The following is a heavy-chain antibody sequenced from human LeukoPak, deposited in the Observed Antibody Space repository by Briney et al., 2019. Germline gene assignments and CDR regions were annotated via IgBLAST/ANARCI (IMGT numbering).Heavy chain of an antibody. V-gene: IGHV4-59*01. D-gene: IGHD3/OR15-3a*01. CDR3: AREVWTSANWFDP. CDR2: IFYTGST. CDR1: GVSISGNY. J-gene: IGHJ5*02. Sequence: SETLSLTCTVSGVSISGNYWSWIRQPPGKGLEWIGYIFYTGSTNYNPSLQSRVTILLDTSKNQFSLKLSSVSAADTAVYYCAREVWTSANWFDPWGQGTLVTVSS.